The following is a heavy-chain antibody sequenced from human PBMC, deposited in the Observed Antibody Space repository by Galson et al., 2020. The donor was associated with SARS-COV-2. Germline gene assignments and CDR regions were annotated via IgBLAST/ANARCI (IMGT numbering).Heavy chain of an antibody. CDR3: ARVRGAVAGSPFYY. CDR2: IYTSGST. V-gene: IGHV4-61*02. Sequence: SETLSLTCTVSGGSISSGSYYWSWIRQPAGKGLEWIGRIYTSGSTNYNPSLKSRVTISVDTSKNQFSLKLSSVTAADTAVYYCARVRGAVAGSPFYYWGQGTLVTVSS. CDR1: GGSISSGSYY. D-gene: IGHD6-19*01. J-gene: IGHJ4*02.